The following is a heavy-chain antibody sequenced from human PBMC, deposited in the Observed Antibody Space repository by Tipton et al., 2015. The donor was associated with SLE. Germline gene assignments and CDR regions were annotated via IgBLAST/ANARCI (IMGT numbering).Heavy chain of an antibody. V-gene: IGHV4-34*01. CDR1: GGSFSGYY. CDR2: INHSGST. CDR3: ARPLYYYYYMDV. Sequence: TLSLTCAVYGGSFSGYYWSWIRQPPGKGLEWIGEINHSGSTNYNPSLKSRVTISVDTSKNQFSLKLRSVTAADTAVYYCARPLYYYYYMDVWGKGITVTVSS. J-gene: IGHJ6*03.